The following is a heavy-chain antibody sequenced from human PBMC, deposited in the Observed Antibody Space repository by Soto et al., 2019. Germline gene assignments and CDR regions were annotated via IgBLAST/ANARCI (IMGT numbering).Heavy chain of an antibody. CDR1: GFSLTTRGVG. D-gene: IGHD3-10*01. Sequence: QITLKESGPTLVKPTQPLTLTCTFSGFSLTTRGVGVGWIRQPPGKALEWLALIYWVDDEGYRPSLKSRLTITKDTSKNQVVLTTTNMDPVDTATYYGAHRPRGFSYYFDHWGKGTLVTVSS. V-gene: IGHV2-5*02. J-gene: IGHJ4*02. CDR3: AHRPRGFSYYFDH. CDR2: IYWVDDE.